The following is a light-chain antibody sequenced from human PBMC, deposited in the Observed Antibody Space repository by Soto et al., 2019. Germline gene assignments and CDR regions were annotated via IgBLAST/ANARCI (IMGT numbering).Light chain of an antibody. CDR2: SNN. V-gene: IGLV1-44*01. CDR3: VAWDDSLNGYVV. Sequence: QSVLTQPPSASGTPGQRVTISCSGRSSNIGSSTVNWYQQLPGTAPKLVIYSNNQRPSGVPDRFSGSKSGTSASLAISGLQSEDEADYYCVAWDDSLNGYVVFGGGTKVTVL. CDR1: SSNIGSST. J-gene: IGLJ2*01.